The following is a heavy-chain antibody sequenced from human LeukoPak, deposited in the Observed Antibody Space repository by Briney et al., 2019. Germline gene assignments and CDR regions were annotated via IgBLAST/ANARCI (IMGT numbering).Heavy chain of an antibody. CDR1: GYTLTSYD. CDR3: ARERLLWFGELLYIPHYYYGMDV. V-gene: IGHV1-8*01. CDR2: MNPNSGNT. J-gene: IGHJ6*02. D-gene: IGHD3-10*01. Sequence: ASVKVSCKASGYTLTSYDINWVRQATGQGLEWMGWMNPNSGNTGYAQKFQGRVTMTRNTSISTAYMELSSLRSEDTAVYYCARERLLWFGELLYIPHYYYGMDVWGQGTTVTVSS.